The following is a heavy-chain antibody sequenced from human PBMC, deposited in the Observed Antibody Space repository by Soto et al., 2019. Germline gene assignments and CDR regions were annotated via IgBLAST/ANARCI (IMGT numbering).Heavy chain of an antibody. CDR1: GFNFSSYC. CDR2: ISGSGGST. V-gene: IGHV3-23*01. J-gene: IGHJ4*02. CDR3: AKAGVAAAGTFDY. Sequence: PGGSLRLSCTASGFNFSSYCMSWVRQAPGKGLEWVSAISGSGGSTYYADSVKGRFTIARDNSKNTLYLQMNSLRAEDTAVYYCAKAGVAAAGTFDYWGQGTLVTVPQ. D-gene: IGHD6-13*01.